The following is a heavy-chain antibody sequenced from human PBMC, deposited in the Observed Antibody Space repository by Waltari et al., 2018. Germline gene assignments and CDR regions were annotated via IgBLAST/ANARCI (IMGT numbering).Heavy chain of an antibody. CDR2: IYYSGST. D-gene: IGHD4-17*01. Sequence: QLQLQESGPGLVKPSETLSLTCTVSGGSISSSSYYWGWIRQPPGKGLEWIGSIYYSGSTYYNPSLKSRVTISVDTSKNTLYLQMNSLRAEDTAVYYCARDPGGDYSLNWFDPWGQGTLVTVSS. V-gene: IGHV4-39*02. CDR1: GGSISSSSYY. J-gene: IGHJ5*02. CDR3: ARDPGGDYSLNWFDP.